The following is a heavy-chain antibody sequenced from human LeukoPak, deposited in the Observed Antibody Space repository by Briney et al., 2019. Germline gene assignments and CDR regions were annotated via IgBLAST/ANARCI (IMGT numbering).Heavy chain of an antibody. J-gene: IGHJ3*02. D-gene: IGHD1-26*01. Sequence: GGSLRLSCAASGFTVSSSYMSWVRQAPGKGLEWVSVIYSGGSTYYADSVKGRFTISRDNSKNSLYLQMNTLRAGDTAVYFCVRGLGRTTAFDIWGQGTMVTVSS. CDR2: IYSGGST. CDR3: VRGLGRTTAFDI. V-gene: IGHV3-53*01. CDR1: GFTVSSSY.